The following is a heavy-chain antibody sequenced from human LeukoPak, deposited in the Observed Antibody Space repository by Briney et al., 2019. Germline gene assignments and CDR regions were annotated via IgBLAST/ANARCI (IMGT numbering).Heavy chain of an antibody. Sequence: SETLSLTCAVSGGSISSGDYYWSWIRQHPGKGLEWIGYISYSGPTYYNPSLKSRVTMSVDTSKNQLSLKLSSVTAADTAVYYCARVGATDWGQGTLVTVSS. D-gene: IGHD1-26*01. CDR3: ARVGATD. J-gene: IGHJ4*02. V-gene: IGHV4-31*11. CDR2: ISYSGPT. CDR1: GGSISSGDYY.